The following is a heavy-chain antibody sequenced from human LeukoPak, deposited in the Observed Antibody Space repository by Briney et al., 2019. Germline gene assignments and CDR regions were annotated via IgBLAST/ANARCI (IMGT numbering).Heavy chain of an antibody. V-gene: IGHV3-74*01. CDR2: INGDGSST. CDR3: AREFGYCSGGNCYSQAFDI. CDR1: EFTFSIYW. Sequence: PGGSLRLSCAASEFTFSIYWMHWVRQAPGEGLVWVSRINGDGSSTRYADSVKGRFTISRDNAENTLYLQMKSLRAEDTAVYYCAREFGYCSGGNCYSQAFDIWGQGTMVTVSS. D-gene: IGHD2-15*01. J-gene: IGHJ3*02.